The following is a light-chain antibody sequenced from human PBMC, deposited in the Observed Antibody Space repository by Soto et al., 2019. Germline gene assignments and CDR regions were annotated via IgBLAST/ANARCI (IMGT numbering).Light chain of an antibody. CDR2: DAF. CDR1: QSINNW. CDR3: QQYKTYSLT. Sequence: DIPMTQSPSTLSASVGDRVTITCRASQSINNWLAWYQQKPGKAPKLLIFDAFSLESGVPFRFSGSGFGTEFTLTISSLQPDDSATYYCQQYKTYSLTFGGGTKVEI. V-gene: IGKV1-5*01. J-gene: IGKJ4*01.